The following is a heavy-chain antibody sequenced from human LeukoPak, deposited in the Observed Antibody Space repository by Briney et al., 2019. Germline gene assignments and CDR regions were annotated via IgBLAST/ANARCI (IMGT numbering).Heavy chain of an antibody. J-gene: IGHJ4*02. Sequence: PSETLSLTCTVSGGSISSSIYYWGWIRQPPGKELEWIGSIYYNGSTYYNPSLKSRVTISVETSKNQFSLKLNSVTAADTAVYYCARPAGYNSWYKYWGQGTLVTVSS. CDR3: ARPAGYNSWYKY. CDR2: IYYNGST. V-gene: IGHV4-39*01. D-gene: IGHD6-13*01. CDR1: GGSISSSIYY.